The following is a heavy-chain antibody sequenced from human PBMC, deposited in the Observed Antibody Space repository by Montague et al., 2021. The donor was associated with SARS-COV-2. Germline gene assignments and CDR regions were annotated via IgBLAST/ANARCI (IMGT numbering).Heavy chain of an antibody. CDR2: ITGSGGTT. V-gene: IGHV3-23*01. CDR1: GFIFSSYA. D-gene: IGHD1-7*01. CDR3: AKHRTGTTPFDY. J-gene: IGHJ4*02. Sequence: SLRLSCAASGFIFSSYAMSWVRQAPGKGLEWVSEITGSGGTTYYADSVKGRFTISRDNSKYTLFLQMHSLRAEDTAIYYCAKHRTGTTPFDYWGQGTLVTVSS.